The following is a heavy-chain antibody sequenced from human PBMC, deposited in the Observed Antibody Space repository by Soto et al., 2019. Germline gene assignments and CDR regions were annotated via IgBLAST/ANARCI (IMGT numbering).Heavy chain of an antibody. CDR3: ARGHYVSSGSVATSYYYYGMDV. Sequence: QIQLVHSGAEVRKPGSSVKVSCKASGGTFSSDGISWVRQAPGQGLEWMGGIIPVFETTRYAQKFPGRVTITADTSTSTVDLELNSLTSEDTAPYYCARGHYVSSGSVATSYYYYGMDVWGQGTTVTVSS. J-gene: IGHJ6*01. CDR1: GGTFSSDG. CDR2: IIPVFETT. D-gene: IGHD3-10*01. V-gene: IGHV1-69*06.